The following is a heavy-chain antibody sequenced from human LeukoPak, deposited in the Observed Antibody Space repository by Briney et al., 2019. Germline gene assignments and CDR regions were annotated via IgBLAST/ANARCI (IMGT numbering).Heavy chain of an antibody. CDR2: IYYSGST. D-gene: IGHD7-27*01. Sequence: SETLSLTCTVSGGSISSSDYYWGWIRQPPGKGLGWIGCIYYSGSTYYNPSLKSRVTISVDTSKNQFSLKLTSVTAAGTAVYYCARYTGTNWGYSFDYWGQGTLVTVSS. J-gene: IGHJ4*02. CDR1: GGSISSSDYY. V-gene: IGHV4-39*01. CDR3: ARYTGTNWGYSFDY.